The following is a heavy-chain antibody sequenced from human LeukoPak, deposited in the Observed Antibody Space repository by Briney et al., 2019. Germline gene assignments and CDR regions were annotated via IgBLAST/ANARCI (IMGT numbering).Heavy chain of an antibody. CDR2: IYPGGSDT. CDR3: ARSLTARGSYAL. D-gene: IGHD1-26*01. CDR1: GYSFTSYW. J-gene: IGHJ4*02. V-gene: IGHV5-51*01. Sequence: GESLKISCKGSGYSFTSYWIGWARQMPGKGLEWMGIIYPGGSDTRYSPSFQGQVTISADKSISTAYLQWSSLKASDTAMYFCARSLTARGSYALWGQGTLVTASS.